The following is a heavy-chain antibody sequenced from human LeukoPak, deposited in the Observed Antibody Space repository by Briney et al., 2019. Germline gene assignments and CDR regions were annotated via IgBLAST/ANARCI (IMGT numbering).Heavy chain of an antibody. V-gene: IGHV3-30*04. Sequence: PGGSLRLSCAVSGLTFSSYAIHWVRWAPPKRLEGVAVISYDGSNKYYADSVKGRFTISRDNSKNTLYLQMDSLRAEDTAVYYCARDRWLVPEYYYYGMDVWGQGTTVTVSS. CDR1: GLTFSSYA. D-gene: IGHD6-19*01. J-gene: IGHJ6*02. CDR2: ISYDGSNK. CDR3: ARDRWLVPEYYYYGMDV.